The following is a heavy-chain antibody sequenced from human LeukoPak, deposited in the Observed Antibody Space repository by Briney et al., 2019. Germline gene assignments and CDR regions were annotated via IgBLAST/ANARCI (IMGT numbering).Heavy chain of an antibody. V-gene: IGHV3-43*02. Sequence: GGSLRLSCAASGFAFHALATHWGRQAPGKGLEWVSLINSDGGKTYYVDSVRVRFTIYRDNRKNSLYLQMNSLRTEYTALYYCATWAFYHDLDVWGQGTTVTVSS. CDR2: INSDGGKT. CDR3: ATWAFYHDLDV. D-gene: IGHD1-26*01. CDR1: GFAFHALA. J-gene: IGHJ6*02.